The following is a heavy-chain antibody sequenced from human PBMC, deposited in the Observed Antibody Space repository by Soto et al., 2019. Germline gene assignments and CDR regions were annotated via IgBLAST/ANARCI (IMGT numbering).Heavy chain of an antibody. J-gene: IGHJ4*02. D-gene: IGHD2-15*01. CDR1: GGTFSSYA. CDR2: IIPIFGTA. Sequence: QVQLVQSGAEVKKPGSSVKVSCKASGGTFSSYAISWVRQAPGQGLEWMGGIIPIFGTANYAQKFQGRVTITADESTSTGYMELSSLRSEDTAVYYCAREIGHCSGGSCYSLGGYWGQGTLVTVSS. CDR3: AREIGHCSGGSCYSLGGY. V-gene: IGHV1-69*01.